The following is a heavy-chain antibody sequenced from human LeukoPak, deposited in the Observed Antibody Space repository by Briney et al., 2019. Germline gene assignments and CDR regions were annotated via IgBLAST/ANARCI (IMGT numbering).Heavy chain of an antibody. D-gene: IGHD5-18*01. CDR1: GGSISSSSYY. CDR2: IYYTGSA. V-gene: IGHV4-39*01. CDR3: ARHPERYSYFDY. Sequence: SETLSLTCAVSGGSISSSSYYWGWIRQPPGKGLEWIGSIYYTGSAYYNPSLKSRVTMSVDTSKNQFSLRLSSVTAADTAVYSCARHPERYSYFDYWGQGTLVTVSS. J-gene: IGHJ4*02.